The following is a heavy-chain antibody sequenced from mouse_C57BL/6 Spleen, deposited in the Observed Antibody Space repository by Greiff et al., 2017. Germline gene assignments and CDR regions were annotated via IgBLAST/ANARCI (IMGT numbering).Heavy chain of an antibody. V-gene: IGHV1-55*01. CDR2: IYPGSGST. D-gene: IGHD2-3*01. CDR1: GYTFTSYW. CDR3: AREEDYDGYYEGYFDV. J-gene: IGHJ1*03. Sequence: QVQLQQPGAELVKPGASVKMSCKASGYTFTSYWITWVKQRPGQGLEWIGDIYPGSGSTNYNEKFKSKATLTVDTSSSTAYMQLSSLTSEDSAVXYCAREEDYDGYYEGYFDVWGTGTTVTVSS.